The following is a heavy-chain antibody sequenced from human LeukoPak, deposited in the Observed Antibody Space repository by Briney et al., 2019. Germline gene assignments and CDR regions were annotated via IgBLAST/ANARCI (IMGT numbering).Heavy chain of an antibody. CDR3: ARVTDRDTAMAYYMDV. Sequence: SETLSLTCTVSGGSISSYYWSWIRQPPGKGLEWIGYIYYSGYTNYNPSLKSRVTISVDTSKNQFSLKLSSVTAADTAVYYCARVTDRDTAMAYYMDVWGKGTTVTVSS. D-gene: IGHD5-18*01. V-gene: IGHV4-59*01. J-gene: IGHJ6*03. CDR1: GGSISSYY. CDR2: IYYSGYT.